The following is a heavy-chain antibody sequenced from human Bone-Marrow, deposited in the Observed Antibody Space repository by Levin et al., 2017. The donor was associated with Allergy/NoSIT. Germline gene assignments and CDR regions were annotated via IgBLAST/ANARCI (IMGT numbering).Heavy chain of an antibody. V-gene: IGHV3-30*03. CDR1: GLTFTNYG. J-gene: IGHJ6*02. CDR3: ARDTLSSSGWFYYFGMDV. Sequence: GESLKISCAASGLTFTNYGMHWVRQAPGKGLEWVGVISYDGSNKFYSDSVKGRFTISRDNSKNTLYLQMNSLRAEDTALYYCARDTLSSSGWFYYFGMDVWGQGTTVTVSS. CDR2: ISYDGSNK. D-gene: IGHD6-19*01.